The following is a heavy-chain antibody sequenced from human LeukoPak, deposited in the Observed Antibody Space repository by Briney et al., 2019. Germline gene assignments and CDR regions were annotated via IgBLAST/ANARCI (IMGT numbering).Heavy chain of an antibody. Sequence: ASVKVSCKASGYTFTGYYMHWVRQAPGQGLEWMGRINPNSGGTNYAQKFQGRVTMTRDTSISTAYMELSRLRSDDTAVYYCARDPDSSSWYRFDPWGQGTLVTVYS. CDR3: ARDPDSSSWYRFDP. CDR1: GYTFTGYY. D-gene: IGHD6-13*01. V-gene: IGHV1-2*06. J-gene: IGHJ5*02. CDR2: INPNSGGT.